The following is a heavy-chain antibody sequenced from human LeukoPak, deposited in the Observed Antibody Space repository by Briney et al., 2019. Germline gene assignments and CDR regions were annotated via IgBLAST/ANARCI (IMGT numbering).Heavy chain of an antibody. Sequence: GASVKVSCKASGYTFTSYDINWVRQATGQGLEWMGWMNPNSGNTGYAQKFQGRVTMTSNTSISTAYMKLSSLRSEDTAVYYCARGNPSYYYYYYMDVWGKGTTVTVSS. CDR3: ARGNPSYYYYYYMDV. J-gene: IGHJ6*03. V-gene: IGHV1-8*01. CDR2: MNPNSGNT. CDR1: GYTFTSYD.